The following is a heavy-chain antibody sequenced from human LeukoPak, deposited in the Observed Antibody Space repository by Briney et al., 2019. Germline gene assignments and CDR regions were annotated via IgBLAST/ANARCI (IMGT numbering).Heavy chain of an antibody. V-gene: IGHV3-30*18. D-gene: IGHD1-26*01. CDR2: ISYDGSNK. CDR1: GFTFSSYG. J-gene: IGHJ4*02. Sequence: GGSLRLSCAASGFTFSSYGMHWVRQAPGKGLEWVAVISYDGSNKYYADSVKGRFTISRDNSKNTLYLQMNSLRAEDTAVYYCAKGELTPFDYWGQGTLVTASS. CDR3: AKGELTPFDY.